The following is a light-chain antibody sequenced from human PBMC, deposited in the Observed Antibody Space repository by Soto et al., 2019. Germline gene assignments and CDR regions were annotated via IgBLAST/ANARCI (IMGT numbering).Light chain of an antibody. CDR1: QSVSSN. V-gene: IGKV3-15*01. Sequence: EIVLTQSPGTLSVSPVERATLSCMASQSVSSNLAWYQQKPGQAPRLLIYGASTRATGIPARFSGSGSGTEFTLTISSLQSEDFAVYYCQQYNNWPLTFGQGTKVDIK. CDR3: QQYNNWPLT. J-gene: IGKJ1*01. CDR2: GAS.